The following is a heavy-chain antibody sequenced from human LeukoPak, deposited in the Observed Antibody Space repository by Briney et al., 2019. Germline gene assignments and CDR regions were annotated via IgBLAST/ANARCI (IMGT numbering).Heavy chain of an antibody. CDR2: ISSSSSYI. D-gene: IGHD6-13*01. CDR1: GFTFSSYS. J-gene: IGHJ4*02. V-gene: IGHV3-21*01. CDR3: ARDRRDRIAAAGIFDY. Sequence: GGSLRLSCAASGFTFSSYSMNWVRQAPGKGLEWVSSISSSSSYIYYADSVKGRFTISRDNAKNSLYLQMNSLRAEDTAVYYCARDRRDRIAAAGIFDYWAREPWSPSPQ.